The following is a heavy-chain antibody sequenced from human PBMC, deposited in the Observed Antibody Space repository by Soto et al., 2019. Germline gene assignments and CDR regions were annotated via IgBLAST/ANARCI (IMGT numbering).Heavy chain of an antibody. CDR2: INPNSGGT. J-gene: IGHJ6*02. CDR3: ARGELATGTPYRDSYGMDV. Sequence: QVQLVQSGAEGKKPGASVKVSCKASGYTFTGYYMHWVRQAPGQGLEWMGWINPNSGGTNSAQKFQGWVTMTRDTSISKDYMELSRLRSDDTAVYYWARGELATGTPYRDSYGMDVWGQGTTVNVSS. V-gene: IGHV1-2*04. D-gene: IGHD1-1*01. CDR1: GYTFTGYY.